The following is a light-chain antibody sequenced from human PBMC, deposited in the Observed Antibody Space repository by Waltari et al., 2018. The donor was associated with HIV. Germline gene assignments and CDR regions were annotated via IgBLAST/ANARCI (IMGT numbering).Light chain of an antibody. CDR1: ALAKKY. J-gene: IGLJ3*02. Sequence: SYELTQPPSVSVSPGQTARISCSGDALAKKYVYWYQQMSGQAPVLVIYEDNKRPSGIPDKFSCSSSGTMATLTINGAREEDEADYYCYSTDSSGNHWVFGGGTKLTVL. CDR2: EDN. V-gene: IGLV3-10*01. CDR3: YSTDSSGNHWV.